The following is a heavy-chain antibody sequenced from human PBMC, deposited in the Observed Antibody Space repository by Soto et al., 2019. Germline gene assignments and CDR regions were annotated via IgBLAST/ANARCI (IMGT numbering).Heavy chain of an antibody. CDR3: ARVARNDYGDYGWFDP. V-gene: IGHV1-18*01. CDR1: GYTFTSYG. D-gene: IGHD4-17*01. CDR2: ISAYNGNT. J-gene: IGHJ5*02. Sequence: QVQLVQSGAEVKKPGASVKVSCKASGYTFTSYGISWVRQAPGQGLEWMGWISAYNGNTNYAQKLQGRVTMTTDTXTXXADMELRRLRSDDTAVYYCARVARNDYGDYGWFDPWGQGTLVTVSS.